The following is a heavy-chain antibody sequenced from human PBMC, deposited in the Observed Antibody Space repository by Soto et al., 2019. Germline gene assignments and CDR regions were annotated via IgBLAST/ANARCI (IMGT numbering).Heavy chain of an antibody. D-gene: IGHD5-12*01. V-gene: IGHV4-4*02. CDR2: VYHSGST. Sequence: SETLSLTCAVSGGSITSNWWSWVRQPLGKGLEWIGEVYHSGSTNYNPSLESRVAISVDKSKNQFFLKLSSVTAADTAVYYCGGNGYFAIDYWGQGTLVTVSS. CDR1: GGSITSNW. CDR3: GGNGYFAIDY. J-gene: IGHJ4*02.